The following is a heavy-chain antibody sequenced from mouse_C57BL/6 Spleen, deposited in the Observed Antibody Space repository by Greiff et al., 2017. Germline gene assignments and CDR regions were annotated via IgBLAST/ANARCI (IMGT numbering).Heavy chain of an antibody. D-gene: IGHD1-1*01. CDR3: ARSPTAVATMDY. V-gene: IGHV1-39*01. Sequence: EVQLQESGPELVKPGASVKISCKASGYSFTDDNMNWVKQSNGKSLEWIGVINPNYGTTSYNQKFKGKATLTIDPSSSTSYIQLNSLRSEDSAVYYCARSPTAVATMDYWGQGTSVTVSS. CDR2: INPNYGTT. CDR1: GYSFTDDN. J-gene: IGHJ4*01.